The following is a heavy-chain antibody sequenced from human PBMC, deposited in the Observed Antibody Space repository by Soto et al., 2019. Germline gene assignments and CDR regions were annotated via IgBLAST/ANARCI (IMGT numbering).Heavy chain of an antibody. CDR3: ARGGRDGFDI. Sequence: SETLSLTCTVSGGSISTYYWNWIRQSAGKGLEWIGRVYISGSTNYHPSLKSRVAMSVDTSNNQFSLKVTSVTAADTAVYYCARGGRDGFDICGQGSTVIVSS. CDR2: VYISGST. J-gene: IGHJ3*02. V-gene: IGHV4-4*07. CDR1: GGSISTYY.